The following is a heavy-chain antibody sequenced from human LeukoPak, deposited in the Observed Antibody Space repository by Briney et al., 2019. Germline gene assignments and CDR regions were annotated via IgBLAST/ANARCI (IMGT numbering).Heavy chain of an antibody. Sequence: PSETLSLTCTVSGGSFTTYSWSWIRQPAGKGLEWIGRIYTSGSTNYNPSLKSRVTMSVDTSKNQFSLKLSSVTAADTAVYYCARANYYDSRGYYPGWFDPWGQGTLVTVSS. CDR1: GGSFTTYS. CDR3: ARANYYDSRGYYPGWFDP. J-gene: IGHJ5*02. CDR2: IYTSGST. D-gene: IGHD3-22*01. V-gene: IGHV4-4*07.